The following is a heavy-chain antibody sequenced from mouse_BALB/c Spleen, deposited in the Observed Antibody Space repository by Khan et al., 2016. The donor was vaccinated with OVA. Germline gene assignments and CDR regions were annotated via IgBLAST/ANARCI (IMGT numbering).Heavy chain of an antibody. D-gene: IGHD1-1*01. CDR3: ATSYYYGYYFDY. J-gene: IGHJ2*01. CDR2: ISGDSSTI. Sequence: EVQLVESGGGLVQPGGSRKLSCAASGFTFSSYGMHWVRQAPEQGLEWVAYISGDSSTIYYTDKVKGRFTISRDNPKHTLSLQMTSLMSEDTAMYYCATSYYYGYYFDYWGPGTTLTVSS. CDR1: GFTFSSYG. V-gene: IGHV5-17*02.